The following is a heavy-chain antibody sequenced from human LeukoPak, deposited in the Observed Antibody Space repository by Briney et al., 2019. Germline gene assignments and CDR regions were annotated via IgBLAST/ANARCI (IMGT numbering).Heavy chain of an antibody. D-gene: IGHD2-2*01. J-gene: IGHJ4*02. V-gene: IGHV1-2*02. Sequence: ASVKVSCKASGYTFTGYYMHWVRQAPGQGLEWMGWINPSSGGTNYAQKFQGRVTMTRDTSISTAYMELSRLRSDDTAVYYCARVPGIVVVPAATFDYWGQGTLVTVSS. CDR2: INPSSGGT. CDR3: ARVPGIVVVPAATFDY. CDR1: GYTFTGYY.